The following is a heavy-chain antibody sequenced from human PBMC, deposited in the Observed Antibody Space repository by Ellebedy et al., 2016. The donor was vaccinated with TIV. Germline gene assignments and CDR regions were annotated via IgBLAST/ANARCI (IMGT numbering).Heavy chain of an antibody. CDR2: IYTSGST. V-gene: IGHV4-61*02. Sequence: SETLSLXXTVSGGSISSGSYYWSWIRQPAGKGLEWIGRIYTSGSTNYNPSLKSRVTISLDTSKNQFSLNLSSVTAADTAVYYCAREDGPGTYQDFDKWGQGTLVTVSS. J-gene: IGHJ4*02. D-gene: IGHD3-10*01. CDR1: GGSISSGSYY. CDR3: AREDGPGTYQDFDK.